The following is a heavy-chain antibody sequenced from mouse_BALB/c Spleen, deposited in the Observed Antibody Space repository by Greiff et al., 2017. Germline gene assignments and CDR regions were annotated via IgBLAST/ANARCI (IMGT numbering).Heavy chain of an antibody. CDR2: INPSNGGT. J-gene: IGHJ2*01. V-gene: IGHV1S81*02. CDR1: GYTFTSYY. D-gene: IGHD4-1*01. CDR3: TRGNWDDY. Sequence: QVQLQQSGAELVKPGASVKLSCKASGYTFTSYYMYWVKQRPGQGLEWIGEINPSNGGTNFNEKFKSKATLTVDKSSSTAYMQLSSLTSEDSAVYYCTRGNWDDYWGQGTTLTVSS.